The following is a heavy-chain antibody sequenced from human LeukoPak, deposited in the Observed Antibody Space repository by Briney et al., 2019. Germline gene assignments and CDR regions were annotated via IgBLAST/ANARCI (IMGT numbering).Heavy chain of an antibody. CDR3: AKYYYGSGSYYKPYHFDY. CDR2: ISGSGGIT. CDR1: GFTFSSYS. Sequence: GGSLRLSCAASGFTFSSYSMNWVRQAPGKGLEWVSAISGSGGITYYADSVKGRFTISRDNSKNTLYLQMNSLRAEDTAVYYCAKYYYGSGSYYKPYHFDYWGQGTLVTVSS. D-gene: IGHD3-10*01. J-gene: IGHJ4*02. V-gene: IGHV3-23*01.